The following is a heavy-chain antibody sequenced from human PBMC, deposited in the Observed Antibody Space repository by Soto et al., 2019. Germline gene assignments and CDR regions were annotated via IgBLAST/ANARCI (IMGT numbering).Heavy chain of an antibody. Sequence: SETLSLTCTVSGGSINSGGYSWTWIRQPPGKGLEWIGFIYHTGTTYYNPSLKSRVTISVDRSKNQFSLKLSSVTAADTAVYYCARRYGSAFDIWGQGTMVPVSS. CDR3: ARRYGSAFDI. CDR1: GGSINSGGYS. CDR2: IYHTGTT. V-gene: IGHV4-30-2*02. D-gene: IGHD3-10*01. J-gene: IGHJ3*02.